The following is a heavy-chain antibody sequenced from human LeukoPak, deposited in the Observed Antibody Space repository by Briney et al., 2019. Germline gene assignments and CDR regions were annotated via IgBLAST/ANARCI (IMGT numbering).Heavy chain of an antibody. V-gene: IGHV1-18*01. CDR3: ARDGYDKGHDAFDI. Sequence: ASVKVSCKASGYTFTSYGISWVRQAPGQGLEWMGWISAYNGDTEYAQKLQGRVTVTTDTSTNTAYMELRSLRSDDTAVYYCARDGYDKGHDAFDIWGQGTMVTVSS. D-gene: IGHD3-22*01. CDR1: GYTFTSYG. J-gene: IGHJ3*02. CDR2: ISAYNGDT.